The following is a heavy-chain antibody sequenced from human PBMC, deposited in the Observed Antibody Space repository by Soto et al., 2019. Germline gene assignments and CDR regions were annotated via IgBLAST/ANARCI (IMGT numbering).Heavy chain of an antibody. CDR3: AGVGMDMAVAGY. J-gene: IGHJ4*02. D-gene: IGHD6-19*01. CDR2: ISTSSRHT. Sequence: GGSLRLSCAASGFTFSDYYMSWIRQAPGKGLEWVSYISTSSRHTNYADSVKGRFTISRDNAKNSLYLQMNSLRAEDTAVYYCAGVGMDMAVAGYWGQGTLVTVSS. V-gene: IGHV3-11*05. CDR1: GFTFSDYY.